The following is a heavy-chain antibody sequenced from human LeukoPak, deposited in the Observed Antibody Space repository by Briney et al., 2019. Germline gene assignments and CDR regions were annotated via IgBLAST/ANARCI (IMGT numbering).Heavy chain of an antibody. D-gene: IGHD3-16*02. CDR2: INHSGST. V-gene: IGHV4-61*08. CDR1: GGSISSGGYY. J-gene: IGHJ6*04. Sequence: SETLSLTCAVSGGSISSGGYYWSWIRQPPGKGLEWIGEINHSGSTNYNPSLKSRVTISVDTSKNQFSLKLSSVTAADTAVYYCAREGYDYVWGSYLLRDVWGKGTTVTVSS. CDR3: AREGYDYVWGSYLLRDV.